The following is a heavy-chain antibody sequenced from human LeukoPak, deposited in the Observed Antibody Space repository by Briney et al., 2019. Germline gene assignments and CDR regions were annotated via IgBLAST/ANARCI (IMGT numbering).Heavy chain of an antibody. J-gene: IGHJ4*02. D-gene: IGHD3-3*01. CDR2: IYSGGST. Sequence: GGSLRLSCAASGFTVSSNYMSWVRQAPGKGLEWVSVIYSGGSTYYADSVKGRFTISRDNSKNTLYLQMNSPRAEDTAVYYCARVRGYYDFWSGYPDYWGQGTLVTVSS. CDR3: ARVRGYYDFWSGYPDY. V-gene: IGHV3-53*01. CDR1: GFTVSSNY.